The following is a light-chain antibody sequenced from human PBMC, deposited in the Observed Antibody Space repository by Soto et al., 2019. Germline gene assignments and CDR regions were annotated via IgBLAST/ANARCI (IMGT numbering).Light chain of an antibody. CDR2: DAS. V-gene: IGKV1-5*01. Sequence: DIQMTQSPSTLSASVGDRVTITCRASQSIGTSLAWHQQKPGKAPRFLIYDASTLESGVPSRLSGSGSGTEFTLTISSLHPDDFGTYYCQQCYSYYSFSQGTKLEIK. CDR3: QQCYSYYS. J-gene: IGKJ2*03. CDR1: QSIGTS.